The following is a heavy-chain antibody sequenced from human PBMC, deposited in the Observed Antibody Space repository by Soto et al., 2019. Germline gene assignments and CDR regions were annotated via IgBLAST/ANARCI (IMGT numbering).Heavy chain of an antibody. D-gene: IGHD3-3*01. CDR2: TRNKANSYTT. CDR1: GFTFSDHY. J-gene: IGHJ4*02. Sequence: GGSLRLSCAASGFTFSDHYMDWVRQAPGKGLEWVGRTRNKANSYTTEYAASAKGRFTISRDDSKNSLYLQMNSLKTVDTAVYYCAREGVVRALDYWGQGTLVTVSS. CDR3: AREGVVRALDY. V-gene: IGHV3-72*01.